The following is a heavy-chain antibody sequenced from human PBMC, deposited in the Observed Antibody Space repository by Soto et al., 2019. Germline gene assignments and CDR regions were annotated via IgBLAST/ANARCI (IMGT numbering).Heavy chain of an antibody. CDR3: AGQPTAGSYYDLGSYYYYYAMDV. D-gene: IGHD3-10*01. CDR1: GSSISSGGYS. Sequence: SETLSLTCAVSGSSISSGGYSWIWIRQPPGKGLEWIGYIYHSGSTYYSPSLKSRVTISVDRSKNQFSLKLSSVTAADTAVYYCAGQPTAGSYYDLGSYYYYYAMDVWGQGTTVTVSS. V-gene: IGHV4-30-2*01. J-gene: IGHJ6*02. CDR2: IYHSGST.